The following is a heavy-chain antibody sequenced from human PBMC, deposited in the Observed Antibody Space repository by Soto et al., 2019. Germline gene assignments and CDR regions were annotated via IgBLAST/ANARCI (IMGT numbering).Heavy chain of an antibody. Sequence: PSESLSLTCTVSGGSISSSSYYWGGIRQPPGKGLEWIGSIYYSVSTYYTPSLKSRVTISVVASINQFFLKLSSVTAADTAVYYCARQYYDILTGYSGYYGMDVWGQGTTVTV. D-gene: IGHD3-9*01. J-gene: IGHJ6*02. CDR3: ARQYYDILTGYSGYYGMDV. CDR2: IYYSVST. CDR1: GGSISSSSYY. V-gene: IGHV4-39*01.